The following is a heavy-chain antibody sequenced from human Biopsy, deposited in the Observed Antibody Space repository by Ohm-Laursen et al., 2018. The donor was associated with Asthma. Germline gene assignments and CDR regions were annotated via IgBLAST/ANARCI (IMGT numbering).Heavy chain of an antibody. Sequence: SLRLSCAASGFTFDDYGMHWVRQSPGKGLGWVAVMSFDGRQTYYADSVKGRFTISRDNSKNTLYLQMSILRAEDTAVYYCAKERYYDFWSGYPIWGQGTMVTVSS. CDR3: AKERYYDFWSGYPI. CDR2: MSFDGRQT. V-gene: IGHV3-30*18. CDR1: GFTFDDYG. D-gene: IGHD3-3*01. J-gene: IGHJ3*02.